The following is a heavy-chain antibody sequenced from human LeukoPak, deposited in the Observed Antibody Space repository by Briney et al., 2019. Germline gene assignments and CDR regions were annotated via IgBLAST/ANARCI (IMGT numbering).Heavy chain of an antibody. Sequence: ASVKVSCKASGYSFTDNNIHWVRQAPGQGLEWMGRITPKSGVTKYTQRFQGRVTMTRDTSISTACMQLSGLRSDDTAVYYCARNVGFGDFAWGQGTLVTVSS. V-gene: IGHV1-2*06. D-gene: IGHD4-17*01. CDR3: ARNVGFGDFA. CDR2: ITPKSGVT. CDR1: GYSFTDNN. J-gene: IGHJ5*02.